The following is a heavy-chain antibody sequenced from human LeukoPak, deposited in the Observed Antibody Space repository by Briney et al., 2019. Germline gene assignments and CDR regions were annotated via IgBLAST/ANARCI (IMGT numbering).Heavy chain of an antibody. J-gene: IGHJ4*02. CDR3: ARVSGDVDTAMVFDY. CDR1: GGSFSGYY. Sequence: PSETLSLTCAVYGGSFSGYYWSWIRQPPGKGLEWIGEINHSGSTNYNPSLTSRVTISVDTSKNQFFLKLSSVTSADTAVYYCARVSGDVDTAMVFDYWGQGTLVTVSS. CDR2: INHSGST. D-gene: IGHD5-18*01. V-gene: IGHV4-34*01.